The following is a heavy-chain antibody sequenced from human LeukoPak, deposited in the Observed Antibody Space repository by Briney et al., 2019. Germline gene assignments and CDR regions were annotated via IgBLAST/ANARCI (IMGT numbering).Heavy chain of an antibody. CDR2: ISYDGSNK. J-gene: IGHJ3*02. V-gene: IGHV3-30-3*01. D-gene: IGHD3-3*01. Sequence: PGGSLRLSCAASGFTFSSYAMHWVRQAPGKGLEWVAVISYDGSNKYYADSVKGRFTISRDNSKNTLYLQMNSLRAEDTAVYYCANPNKRGTYYDFWSGYYNGAFDIWGQGTMVTVSS. CDR3: ANPNKRGTYYDFWSGYYNGAFDI. CDR1: GFTFSSYA.